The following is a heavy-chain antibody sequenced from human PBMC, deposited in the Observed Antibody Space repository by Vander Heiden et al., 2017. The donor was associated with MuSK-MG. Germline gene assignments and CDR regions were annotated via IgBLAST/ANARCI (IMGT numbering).Heavy chain of an antibody. V-gene: IGHV3-21*03. CDR2: IRRRRRDI. CDR1: GFTFSSYS. CDR3: ARDPGY. Sequence: EVQLVESGGGLVKPGGSLRLSCAASGFTFSSYSMNWVRQAPGKGLEWVSSIRRRRRDIYYADSVKGRFTISRDNAKNSMYMQMNSLRAEDTAGYYCARDPGYWGQGTLVTVSS. J-gene: IGHJ4*02.